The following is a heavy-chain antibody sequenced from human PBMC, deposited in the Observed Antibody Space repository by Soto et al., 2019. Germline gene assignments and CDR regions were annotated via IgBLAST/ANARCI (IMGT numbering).Heavy chain of an antibody. D-gene: IGHD3-10*01. CDR1: GYTLTELS. Sequence: ASVKVSCKVSGYTLTELSMHWVRQAPGKGLEWMGGFDPEDGETIYAQKFQGRVTMTEDTSTDTAYMELSSLGSEDTAVYYCATGKGTTPGYYGMDVWGQGTTVTVSS. J-gene: IGHJ6*02. CDR2: FDPEDGET. V-gene: IGHV1-24*01. CDR3: ATGKGTTPGYYGMDV.